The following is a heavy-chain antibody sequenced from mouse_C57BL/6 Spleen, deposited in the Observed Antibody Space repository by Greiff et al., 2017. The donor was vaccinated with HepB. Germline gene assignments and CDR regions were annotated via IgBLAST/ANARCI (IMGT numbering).Heavy chain of an antibody. CDR1: GYTFTGYW. D-gene: IGHD1-1*01. CDR2: ILPGSGST. J-gene: IGHJ4*01. Sequence: QVQLQQSGAELMKPGASVKLSCKATGYTFTGYWIEWVKQRPGHGLEWIGEILPGSGSTNYNEKFKGKATFTADTSSNTAYMQLSSLTTEDSAIYYCACPITTVVEIDYAMDYWGQGTSVTVSS. CDR3: ACPITTVVEIDYAMDY. V-gene: IGHV1-9*01.